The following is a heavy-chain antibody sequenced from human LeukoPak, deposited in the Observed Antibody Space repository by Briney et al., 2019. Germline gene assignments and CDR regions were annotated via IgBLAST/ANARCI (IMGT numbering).Heavy chain of an antibody. CDR3: ARVFSGYDFRFDY. CDR2: IYHSGST. Sequence: PSETLSLTCAVSGGSISSGGYSWSWIRQPPGKGLEWIGYIYHSGSTYYNPSLKSRVTISVDRSKNQFSLKLSSVTAADTTVYYCARVFSGYDFRFDYWGQETLVTVSS. J-gene: IGHJ4*02. D-gene: IGHD5-12*01. CDR1: GGSISSGGYS. V-gene: IGHV4-30-2*01.